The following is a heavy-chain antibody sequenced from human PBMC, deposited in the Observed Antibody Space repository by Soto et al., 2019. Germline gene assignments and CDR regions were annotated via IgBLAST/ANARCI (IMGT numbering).Heavy chain of an antibody. V-gene: IGHV4-59*08. CDR1: GGSISSYY. CDR2: IYYSGST. D-gene: IGHD3-16*01. CDR3: ARSPTLLSWFDP. Sequence: SETLSLTCTVSGGSISSYYWSWIRQPPGKGLEWIGYIYYSGSTNYNPSLKSRVTISVDTSKNQFSLKLSSVTAADTAVYYCARSPTLLSWFDPWGQGTLVTVSS. J-gene: IGHJ5*02.